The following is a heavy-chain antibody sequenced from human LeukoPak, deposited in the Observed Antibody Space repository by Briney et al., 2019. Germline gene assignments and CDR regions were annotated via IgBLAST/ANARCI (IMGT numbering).Heavy chain of an antibody. D-gene: IGHD3-3*01. CDR2: ISPYNGNT. CDR1: GYSFTTYG. Sequence: GESLKISCKGSGYSFTTYGISWVRQAPGQGLEWMGWISPYNGNTNYAQKLQGRVTMTTDTSTSTAYMELRSLRSDDTALYYCARDFGVVISPNFDYWGQGTLVTVSS. V-gene: IGHV1-18*01. J-gene: IGHJ4*02. CDR3: ARDFGVVISPNFDY.